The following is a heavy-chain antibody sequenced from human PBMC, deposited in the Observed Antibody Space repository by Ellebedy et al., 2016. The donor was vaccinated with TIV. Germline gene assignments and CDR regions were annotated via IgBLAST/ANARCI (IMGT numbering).Heavy chain of an antibody. J-gene: IGHJ5*02. Sequence: LSLTCAASGFTVITDYMGWVRQAPGKGLEWVSTIYSGGAAYHGDSVKGRFTVSRDSSKNTVYLQMNSLRVEDTALYFCARNRDANGWYVDLWGQGTLVTVSS. CDR2: IYSGGAA. CDR3: ARNRDANGWYVDL. D-gene: IGHD6-19*01. CDR1: GFTVITDY. V-gene: IGHV3-66*01.